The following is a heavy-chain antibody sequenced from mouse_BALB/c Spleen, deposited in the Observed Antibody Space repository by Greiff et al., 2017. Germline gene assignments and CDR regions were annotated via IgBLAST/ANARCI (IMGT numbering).Heavy chain of an antibody. Sequence: VQLQQSGAELVRSGASVKLSCTASGFNIKDYYMHWVKQRPEQGLEWIGWIDPENGDTEYAPKFQGKATMTADTSSNTAYLQLSSLTSEDAAVYYCNAGVGGDFDYWGQGTTLTVSS. V-gene: IGHV14-4*02. CDR2: IDPENGDT. CDR1: GFNIKDYY. J-gene: IGHJ2*01. CDR3: NAGVGGDFDY. D-gene: IGHD1-1*02.